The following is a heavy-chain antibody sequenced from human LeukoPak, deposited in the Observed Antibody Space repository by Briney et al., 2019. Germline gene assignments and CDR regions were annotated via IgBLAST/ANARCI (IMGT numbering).Heavy chain of an antibody. Sequence: PSETLSLTCAVYGGSFSGYYWSWIRQPPGKGLEWIGEINHSGSTNYNPSLKSRVTISVDTSKNQFSLKLSSVTAADTAVYYCARGRTYYYDSSGSLVRNSDAFDIWGQGTMVTVSS. CDR3: ARGRTYYYDSSGSLVRNSDAFDI. CDR1: GGSFSGYY. J-gene: IGHJ3*02. CDR2: INHSGST. V-gene: IGHV4-34*01. D-gene: IGHD3-22*01.